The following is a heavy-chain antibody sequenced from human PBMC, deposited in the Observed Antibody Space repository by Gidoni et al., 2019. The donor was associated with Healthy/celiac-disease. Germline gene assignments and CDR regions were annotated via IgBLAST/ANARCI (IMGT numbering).Heavy chain of an antibody. CDR1: GFTFSSYA. CDR3: ARGITMVQGSHQWGYYGMDV. Sequence: QVQLVESGGGVVQPGRSLRLSCAASGFTFSSYAMHWVRQAPGKGLEWVAVISYDGSNKYYADSVKGRFTISRDNSKNTLYLQMNSLRAEDTAVYYCARGITMVQGSHQWGYYGMDVWGQGTTVTVSS. CDR2: ISYDGSNK. V-gene: IGHV3-30-3*01. J-gene: IGHJ6*02. D-gene: IGHD3-10*01.